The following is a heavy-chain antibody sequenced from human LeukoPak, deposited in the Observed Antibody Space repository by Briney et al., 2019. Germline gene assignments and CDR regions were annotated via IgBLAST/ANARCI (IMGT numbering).Heavy chain of an antibody. J-gene: IGHJ5*02. CDR3: TKSRGSGSYSPPNYFDP. CDR2: IRYDGSNK. Sequence: GRSLRLSCAASGFTFSSNAMHWVRQAPGKGLEWVAFIRYDGSNKDYADSVKGRFTISRDNSKNKLYLQMNSLRPEDTAVYYCTKSRGSGSYSPPNYFDPWGQGTLVTVSS. D-gene: IGHD3-10*01. V-gene: IGHV3-30*02. CDR1: GFTFSSNA.